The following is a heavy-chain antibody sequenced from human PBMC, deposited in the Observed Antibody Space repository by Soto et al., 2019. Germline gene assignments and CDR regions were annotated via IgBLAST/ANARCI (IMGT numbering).Heavy chain of an antibody. CDR3: AGHRGGAIQVAGQGDNWLAS. CDR2: IYYSGTT. D-gene: IGHD6-19*01. J-gene: IGHJ5*01. CDR1: GDSISSRSFY. V-gene: IGHV4-39*01. Sequence: SETLSLTCTVSGDSISSRSFYWGWIRQPPGKGLEWIGSIYYSGTTFYNPSVKSRVTISVDTSKNQFSLNLNSVTAADTAVYYCAGHRGGAIQVAGQGDNWLASWGQGNLVTVSS.